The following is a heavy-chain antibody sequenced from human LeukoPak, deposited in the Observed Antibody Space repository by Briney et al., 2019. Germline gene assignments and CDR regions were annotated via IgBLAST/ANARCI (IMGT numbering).Heavy chain of an antibody. CDR1: GYSFTDYY. CDR2: INPNSGGT. V-gene: IGHV1-2*02. Sequence: AASVKVSCKASGYSFTDYYMHWVRQAPGQGLEWMGWINPNSGGTNYAQKFQGRVTMTRDTSISTAYMELSRLRSDDTAVYYCARVSEQIVYDSSPYYYMDVWGKGTTVTVSS. CDR3: ARVSEQIVYDSSPYYYMDV. D-gene: IGHD3-22*01. J-gene: IGHJ6*03.